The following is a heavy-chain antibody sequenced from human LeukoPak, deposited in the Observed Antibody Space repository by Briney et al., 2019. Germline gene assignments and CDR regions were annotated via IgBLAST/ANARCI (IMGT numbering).Heavy chain of an antibody. Sequence: ASVKVSCKVSGYSLTQLSMHWVRQGIGRGLEWMGGFDPVDGETIYAQKFQGRVTMTENTSTDTAYMELSSLRSDDTAVYYCAILLEDYSFSTGSAKDYWGQGTLVTVSS. CDR2: FDPVDGET. V-gene: IGHV1-24*01. D-gene: IGHD3/OR15-3a*01. CDR1: GYSLTQLS. CDR3: AILLEDYSFSTGSAKDY. J-gene: IGHJ4*02.